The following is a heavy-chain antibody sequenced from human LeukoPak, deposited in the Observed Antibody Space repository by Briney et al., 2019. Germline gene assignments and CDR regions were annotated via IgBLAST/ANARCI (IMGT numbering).Heavy chain of an antibody. V-gene: IGHV1-69*05. CDR3: ASLPLIAVAGKGWFDP. CDR2: LIPIFGTA. CDR1: GGTFSSYA. J-gene: IGHJ5*02. D-gene: IGHD6-19*01. Sequence: SVKVSCKASGGTFSSYAISWVRQAPGQGLEWMGGLIPIFGTANYAQKFQGRVTITTDESTSTAYMELSSLRSEDTAVYYSASLPLIAVAGKGWFDPWGQGTLVTVSS.